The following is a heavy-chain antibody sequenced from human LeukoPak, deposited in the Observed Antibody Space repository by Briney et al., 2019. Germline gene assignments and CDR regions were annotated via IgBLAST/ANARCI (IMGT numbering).Heavy chain of an antibody. Sequence: SETLSLTCAVYGGSFSGYYWSWIRQPPGKGLEWIGEINHSGSTNYNPSLKSRVTISVDTSKNQFSLKLSSVTAADTAVYYCARPWSSSTSDWGQGTLVTVSS. CDR1: GGSFSGYY. CDR3: ARPWSSSTSD. V-gene: IGHV4-34*01. J-gene: IGHJ4*02. CDR2: INHSGST. D-gene: IGHD2-2*01.